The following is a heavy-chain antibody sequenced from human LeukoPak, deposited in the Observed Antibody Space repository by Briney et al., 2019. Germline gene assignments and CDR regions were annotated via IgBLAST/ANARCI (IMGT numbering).Heavy chain of an antibody. Sequence: SQTLSLTSIVSGDSVSSGTYYWTWLRQPAGKGLEWIGRIHTSGNTNYSPSLKSRVTISRDTSKNQFSLRLTSVTAADTAVYYCVRDWNGDYFDYWSQGTLVTVSS. CDR3: VRDWNGDYFDY. D-gene: IGHD1-1*01. V-gene: IGHV4-61*02. CDR2: IHTSGNT. J-gene: IGHJ4*02. CDR1: GDSVSSGTYY.